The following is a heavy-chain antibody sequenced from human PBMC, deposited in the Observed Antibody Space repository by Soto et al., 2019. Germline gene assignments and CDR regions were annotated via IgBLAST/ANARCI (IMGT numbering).Heavy chain of an antibody. CDR1: GFTFSSYS. Sequence: GGSLRLSCAASGFTFSSYSMNWVRQAPGKGLEWVSYISSRSTTIYYADSVKGRFTISGDNAKNSLYLQMNSLRDEDTAVYYCAHHSTGYYGFDLWGRGTLVTVSS. J-gene: IGHJ2*01. CDR3: AHHSTGYYGFDL. CDR2: ISSRSTTI. V-gene: IGHV3-48*02. D-gene: IGHD3-22*01.